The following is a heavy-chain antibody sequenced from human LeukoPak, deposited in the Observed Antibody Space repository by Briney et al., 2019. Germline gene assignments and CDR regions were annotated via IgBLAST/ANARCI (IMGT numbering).Heavy chain of an antibody. D-gene: IGHD3-10*01. J-gene: IGHJ3*02. CDR2: ISGSGGKT. CDR3: AKDFSFDYYGSGSYDAFDI. V-gene: IGHV3-23*01. CDR1: GFTFNNYV. Sequence: AGGSLRLSCAASGFTFNNYVMMWVRQAPVKGLEWVSGISGSGGKTYYADSVEGRFTISRDNSKNTLYLQMNSLRAEDTAVYYCAKDFSFDYYGSGSYDAFDIWGQGTMVTVSS.